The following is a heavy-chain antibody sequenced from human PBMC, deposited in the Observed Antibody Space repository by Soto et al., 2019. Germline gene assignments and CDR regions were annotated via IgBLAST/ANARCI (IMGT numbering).Heavy chain of an antibody. CDR1: GFTFSSYG. J-gene: IGHJ4*02. D-gene: IGHD1-26*01. V-gene: IGHV3-30*03. CDR3: AMGGRGPFDY. Sequence: QVQLVESGGGVVQPGRSLRLSCAASGFTFSSYGMHWVRQAPGKGLEWVAVISYDGSNKYYADSVKGRFTISRDNSKNTLYLQMNSLRAEDTAVYYCAMGGRGPFDYWGQGILVTVSS. CDR2: ISYDGSNK.